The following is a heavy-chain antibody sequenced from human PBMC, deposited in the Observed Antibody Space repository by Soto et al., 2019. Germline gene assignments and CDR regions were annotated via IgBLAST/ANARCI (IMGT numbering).Heavy chain of an antibody. Sequence: QLQLQESGSGLVKPSQTLSLTCAVSGGSISSGGYSWSWIRQPPGKGLECIGYISHSGSTYYNPSLKSRVTISVDRSKNQFSLKLSSVTAADTAVYYCARVAYCGGDCQRGFDPWGQGTLVTVSS. D-gene: IGHD2-21*02. J-gene: IGHJ5*02. CDR2: ISHSGST. CDR3: ARVAYCGGDCQRGFDP. CDR1: GGSISSGGYS. V-gene: IGHV4-30-2*01.